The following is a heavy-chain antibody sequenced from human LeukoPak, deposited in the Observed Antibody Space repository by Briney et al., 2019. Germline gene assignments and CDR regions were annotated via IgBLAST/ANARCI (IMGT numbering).Heavy chain of an antibody. V-gene: IGHV3-33*06. J-gene: IGHJ4*02. CDR1: GFSFRTYG. CDR2: IWNDGDNK. Sequence: GGSLRLSCAASGFSFRTYGMHWVRQAPGKGLEWVAVIWNDGDNKNYADSVKGRFTMSRDNSKNTVYLQMNSLRAEDTAVYFCVKEAYGSGNFRHFDYWGQGTLVTVSS. D-gene: IGHD3-10*01. CDR3: VKEAYGSGNFRHFDY.